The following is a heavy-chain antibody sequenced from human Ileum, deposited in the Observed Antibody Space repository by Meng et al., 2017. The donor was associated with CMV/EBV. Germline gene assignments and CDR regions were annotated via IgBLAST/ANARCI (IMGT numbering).Heavy chain of an antibody. CDR1: GGSISGYY. CDR2: VYSSGST. J-gene: IGHJ4*02. V-gene: IGHV4-4*07. D-gene: IGHD2-2*01. Sequence: QVPLQGSRPGLVKPSETLSLTGTVSGGSISGYYWSWIRQPATKGLEWIGRVYSSGSTDYNPSLQSRVTMSVDMSKNQFSLKLSSVTAADTAVYYCARGSSSWAFDYWGQGTLVTVSS. CDR3: ARGSSSWAFDY.